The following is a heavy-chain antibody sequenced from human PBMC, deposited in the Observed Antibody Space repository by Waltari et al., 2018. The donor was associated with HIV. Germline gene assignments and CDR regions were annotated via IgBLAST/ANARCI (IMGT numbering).Heavy chain of an antibody. Sequence: QIQLVQSGAEVKKLGASVRVSCKASGYIFSDYRISWVRQAPGQGLEWMGWISAYNGNTEYARDFKGRVSMTTDTATTTAYVDLRGLRFDDTAVYYCARLGYDFWSGYDYWGQGTLVTVS. J-gene: IGHJ4*02. V-gene: IGHV1-18*01. CDR2: ISAYNGNT. CDR3: ARLGYDFWSGYDY. CDR1: GYIFSDYR. D-gene: IGHD3-3*01.